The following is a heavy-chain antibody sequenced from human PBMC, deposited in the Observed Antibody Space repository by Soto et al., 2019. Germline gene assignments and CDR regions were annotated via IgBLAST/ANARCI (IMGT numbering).Heavy chain of an antibody. CDR1: GGSISSGDYY. V-gene: IGHV4-30-4*01. D-gene: IGHD3-10*01. CDR3: AREGSISIGVAPAGGFDP. Sequence: SETLSLTCTVSGGSISSGDYYWSWIRQPPGKGLEWIGYIYYSGSTYYNPSLKSRVTISVDTSKNQFSLKLSSVTAAATAVYYCAREGSISIGVAPAGGFDPWGQGTLVTVSS. J-gene: IGHJ5*02. CDR2: IYYSGST.